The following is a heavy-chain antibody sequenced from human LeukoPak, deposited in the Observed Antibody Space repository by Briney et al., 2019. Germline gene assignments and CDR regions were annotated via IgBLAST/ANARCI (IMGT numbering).Heavy chain of an antibody. CDR3: VKVVPAAIILSAFYFDY. J-gene: IGHJ4*02. D-gene: IGHD2-2*02. V-gene: IGHV3-23*01. CDR1: GFTFSSYA. Sequence: GGSLRLSCAASGFTFSSYAMSWVRQAPGKGLEWVSAISGSGGSTYYADSVKGRFTISRDNSKNTLCLQMNSLRAEDTAVYYCVKVVPAAIILSAFYFDYWGQGTLVTVSS. CDR2: ISGSGGST.